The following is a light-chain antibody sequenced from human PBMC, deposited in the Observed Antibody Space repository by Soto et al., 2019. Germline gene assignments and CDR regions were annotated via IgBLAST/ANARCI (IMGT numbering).Light chain of an antibody. CDR1: QSVSSY. Sequence: EIVLTQSPATLSFSPGERATLSCRASQSVSSYLAWYQQKPGQAPRLLIYDASNRATGIPARFSGSGSGTDFTLTISSLEHEDFGVYYCQQRSNWPELTFGGGTKVEIK. CDR3: QQRSNWPELT. CDR2: DAS. J-gene: IGKJ4*01. V-gene: IGKV3-11*01.